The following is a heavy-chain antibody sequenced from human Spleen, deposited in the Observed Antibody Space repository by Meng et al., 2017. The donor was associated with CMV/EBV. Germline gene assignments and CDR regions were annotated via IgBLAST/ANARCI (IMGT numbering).Heavy chain of an antibody. V-gene: IGHV4-34*01. CDR2: INHSGST. CDR1: GGSFSGYY. J-gene: IGHJ6*02. Sequence: SQTLSLTCAVYGGSFSGYYWSWIRQPPGKGLEWIGEINHSGSTNYNPSLKSRVTISVDTSKNQFSLKLSSVTAADTAVYYCAREFRDSSGWPYYYYGMDVWGQGTTVTVSS. D-gene: IGHD6-19*01. CDR3: AREFRDSSGWPYYYYGMDV.